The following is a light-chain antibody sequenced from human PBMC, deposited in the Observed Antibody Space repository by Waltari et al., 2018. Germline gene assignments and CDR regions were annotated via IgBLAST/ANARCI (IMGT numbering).Light chain of an antibody. CDR2: GAS. CDR3: QHYVRLPAT. Sequence: EIVLTQSPGTLSLSQGERATLSCRASKSVSRTLAWYQQKPGQAPKLLIYGASIRATGIPDRFTGSGSGTDFSLTISSLEPEDFAIYFCQHYVRLPATFGQGTKVEIK. J-gene: IGKJ1*01. V-gene: IGKV3-20*01. CDR1: KSVSRT.